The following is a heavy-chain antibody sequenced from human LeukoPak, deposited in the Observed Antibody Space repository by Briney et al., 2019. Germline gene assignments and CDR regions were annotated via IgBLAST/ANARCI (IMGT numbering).Heavy chain of an antibody. J-gene: IGHJ4*02. D-gene: IGHD6-19*01. Sequence: PGESLKISCKGSGYSFTTYWIGWVRQMPGKGLEWMGIIYPDDSDTRYSPSFQGQVTISADKSISTAYLQWSSLKASDTAMYYCATNSRGSGPRGDYWGQGTPVTVSS. CDR1: GYSFTTYW. CDR2: IYPDDSDT. CDR3: ATNSRGSGPRGDY. V-gene: IGHV5-51*01.